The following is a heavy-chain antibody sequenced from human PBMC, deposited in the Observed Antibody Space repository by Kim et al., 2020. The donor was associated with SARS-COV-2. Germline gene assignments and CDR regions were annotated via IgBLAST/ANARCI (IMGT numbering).Heavy chain of an antibody. CDR3: ARDRDLIVATSRGLDV. J-gene: IGHJ6*02. D-gene: IGHD5-12*01. Sequence: TFKGRFTLTRDTSTSTVYMELRSLRSEDTAVYYCARDRDLIVATSRGLDVWGQGTMVTVSS. V-gene: IGHV1-46*01.